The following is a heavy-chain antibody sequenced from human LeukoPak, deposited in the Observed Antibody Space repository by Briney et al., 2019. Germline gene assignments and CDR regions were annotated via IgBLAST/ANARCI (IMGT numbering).Heavy chain of an antibody. D-gene: IGHD6-13*01. V-gene: IGHV4-34*01. CDR3: ARSRWSSSWYTG. CDR2: VNDSGNT. J-gene: IGHJ4*02. CDR1: GGSLSGYF. Sequence: KASDTLSLTCEVSGGSLSGYFWSWIRLSPGKGLEWIGEVNDSGNTNYNPSLKSRVTISVDMSKNQFSLKLTSMTAADTAVYYCARSRWSSSWYTGWGQGTLVTVSS.